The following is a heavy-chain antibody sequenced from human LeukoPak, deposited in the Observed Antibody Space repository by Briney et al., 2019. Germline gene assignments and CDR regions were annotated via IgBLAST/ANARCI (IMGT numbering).Heavy chain of an antibody. CDR1: GYTFTRHY. J-gene: IGHJ3*02. Sequence: ASVKVSCKASGYTFTRHYMHWVRQAPGQGLEWMGVINPGGSWTSYAQKFQGRVTMTRDMSTSTDYMELSSLRSDDTAVYYCARRKDSSGIIPNAFDIWGQGTMVTVSS. D-gene: IGHD3-22*01. CDR2: INPGGSWT. CDR3: ARRKDSSGIIPNAFDI. V-gene: IGHV1-46*01.